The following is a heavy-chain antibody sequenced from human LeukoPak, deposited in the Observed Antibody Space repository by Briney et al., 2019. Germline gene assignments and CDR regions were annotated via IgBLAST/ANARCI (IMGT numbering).Heavy chain of an antibody. Sequence: PSETLSLTCTVSGGSISSSSYYWGWIRQPPGKGLEWIGNIYYSGSTYYNPSLKSRVTISVDTSKNQFSLKLSSVTAADTAVYYCAGPYYGSGSYYRRQKYYYYYYMDVWGKGTTVTVSS. D-gene: IGHD3-10*01. V-gene: IGHV4-39*01. CDR2: IYYSGST. J-gene: IGHJ6*03. CDR3: AGPYYGSGSYYRRQKYYYYYYMDV. CDR1: GGSISSSSYY.